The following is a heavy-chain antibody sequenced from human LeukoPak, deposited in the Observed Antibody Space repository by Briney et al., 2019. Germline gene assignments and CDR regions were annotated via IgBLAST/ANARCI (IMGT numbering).Heavy chain of an antibody. CDR3: APLGVGATDY. CDR2: INHSGST. CDR1: GGSFSGYY. D-gene: IGHD1-26*01. J-gene: IGHJ4*02. Sequence: SETLSLTCAVYGGSFSGYYRSWIRQPPGKGLEWIGEINHSGSTNYNPSLKSRVTISVDTSKNQFSLKLSSVTAADTAVYYCAPLGVGATDYWGQGTLVTVSS. V-gene: IGHV4-34*01.